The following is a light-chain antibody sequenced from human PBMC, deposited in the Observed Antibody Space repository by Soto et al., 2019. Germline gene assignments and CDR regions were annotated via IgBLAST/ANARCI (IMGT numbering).Light chain of an antibody. CDR2: DSS. Sequence: DIQMTQSPSSLSASVGDIVTITCQASQDIKNYLNWYQKKSGKAPKLLIYDSSDLETGVPSRFSGSGSGTDVTFTINSPQPEDIATYYCQQYDNLPLTCGGGTKVEIK. CDR1: QDIKNY. CDR3: QQYDNLPLT. V-gene: IGKV1-33*01. J-gene: IGKJ4*02.